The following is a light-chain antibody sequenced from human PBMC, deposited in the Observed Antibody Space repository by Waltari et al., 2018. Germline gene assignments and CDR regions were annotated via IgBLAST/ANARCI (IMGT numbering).Light chain of an antibody. CDR3: QQHGNWPLT. J-gene: IGKJ4*01. CDR1: QSVGGS. Sequence: EIVLTQSPATLSLSPGEGATLSCRASQSVGGSLAWYQQKPGQAPRLRIYNSSHRPTGIPGRFSGSGSGTDCTLTISSLAPEDFAVYYCQQHGNWPLTFGGGTKVEIK. V-gene: IGKV3-11*01. CDR2: NSS.